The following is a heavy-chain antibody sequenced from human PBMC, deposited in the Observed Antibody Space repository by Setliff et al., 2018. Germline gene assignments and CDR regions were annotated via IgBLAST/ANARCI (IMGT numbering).Heavy chain of an antibody. D-gene: IGHD3-22*01. Sequence: SETLSLTCTVSAGSISSSSYYWGWIRQPPVKGLEWIATIHYSGSTYYNPSLKSRVTTSVDTSKNQFSLKLSSVTAADTAVYYCARQGRKSDSRGYYYWTDFDYWGQGALVTVSS. J-gene: IGHJ4*02. CDR3: ARQGRKSDSRGYYYWTDFDY. CDR2: IHYSGST. V-gene: IGHV4-39*01. CDR1: AGSISSSSYY.